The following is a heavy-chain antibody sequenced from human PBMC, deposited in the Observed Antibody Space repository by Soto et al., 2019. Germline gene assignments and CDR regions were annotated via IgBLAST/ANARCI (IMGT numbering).Heavy chain of an antibody. CDR3: AKGGMNYDILTGDWFDP. CDR2: ISGSGGST. V-gene: IGHV3-23*01. CDR1: GFTFSSYA. D-gene: IGHD3-9*01. J-gene: IGHJ5*02. Sequence: GGSLRLSCAASGFTFSSYAMSWVRQAPGKGLEWVSAISGSGGSTYYADSVKGRFTISRDNSKNTLYLQMNSLRAEDTAVYYCAKGGMNYDILTGDWFDPWGQGTLVTVSS.